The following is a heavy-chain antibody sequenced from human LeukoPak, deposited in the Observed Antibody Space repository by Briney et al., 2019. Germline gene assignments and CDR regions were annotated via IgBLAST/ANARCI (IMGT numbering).Heavy chain of an antibody. CDR1: GFTFSSYG. J-gene: IGHJ3*02. CDR3: AKDSAPPDAFDI. CDR2: ISYDGSNK. Sequence: GGSLRLSCAASGFTFSSYGMHWVRQAPGKGLEWVAVISYDGSNKYYADSVKGRFTISRDNSKNTLYLLMNSLRAEDTAVYYCAKDSAPPDAFDIWGQGTMVTVSS. V-gene: IGHV3-30*18. D-gene: IGHD1-26*01.